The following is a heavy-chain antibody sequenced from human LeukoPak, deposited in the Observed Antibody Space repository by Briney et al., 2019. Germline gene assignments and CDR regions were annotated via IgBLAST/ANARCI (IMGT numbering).Heavy chain of an antibody. Sequence: AGGSLRLSCAASGFSFSSYTMNWIRQPPGKGLEWIGYIYYSGSTNYNPSLKCRVTISVDTSKNQFSLKLSSVTAADTAVYYCARSEDFWSGYYTGIWFDPWGQGTLVTVSS. D-gene: IGHD3-3*01. V-gene: IGHV4-59*01. J-gene: IGHJ5*02. CDR3: ARSEDFWSGYYTGIWFDP. CDR2: IYYSGST. CDR1: GFSFSSYT.